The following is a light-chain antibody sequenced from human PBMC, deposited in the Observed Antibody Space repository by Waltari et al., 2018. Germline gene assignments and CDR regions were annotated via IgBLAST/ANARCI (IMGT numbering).Light chain of an antibody. CDR3: SSHTSSSTRV. CDR1: RSDDGGYHY. V-gene: IGLV2-14*03. CDR2: DVN. J-gene: IGLJ1*01. Sequence: QSALTQPASVSGSPGQSITISCTGSRSDDGGYHYVSWYQQHPGQVPTLIIYDVNRRPSGVSNRFSGSKSGNTASLTISGLQAEDEADYYCSSHTSSSTRVFGTGTKVAVL.